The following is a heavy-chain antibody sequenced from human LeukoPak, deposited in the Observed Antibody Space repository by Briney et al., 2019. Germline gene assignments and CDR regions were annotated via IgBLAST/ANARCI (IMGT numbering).Heavy chain of an antibody. Sequence: PSETLSLTCTVSGGSISSSSYYWGWIRQPPGKGLEWIGSIYYSGSTYYNPSLKGRVTISVDTSKNQFSLKLSSVTAADTAVYYCARGYDYVKDWFDPWGQGTLVTVSS. J-gene: IGHJ5*02. CDR1: GGSISSSSYY. CDR3: ARGYDYVKDWFDP. D-gene: IGHD3-16*01. V-gene: IGHV4-39*01. CDR2: IYYSGST.